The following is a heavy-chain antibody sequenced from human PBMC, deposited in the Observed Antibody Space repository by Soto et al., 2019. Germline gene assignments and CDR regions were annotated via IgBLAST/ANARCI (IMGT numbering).Heavy chain of an antibody. V-gene: IGHV3-30*18. CDR1: GFTFSSYG. Sequence: GGSLRLSCAASGFTFSSYGMHWVRQAPGKGLEWEAVISYDGSNKYYADSVKGRFTISRDNSKNTLYLQMNSLRAEDTAVYYCAKEGDGPSYYYGMDVWGQGTTVTVSS. CDR2: ISYDGSNK. J-gene: IGHJ6*02. D-gene: IGHD2-8*01. CDR3: AKEGDGPSYYYGMDV.